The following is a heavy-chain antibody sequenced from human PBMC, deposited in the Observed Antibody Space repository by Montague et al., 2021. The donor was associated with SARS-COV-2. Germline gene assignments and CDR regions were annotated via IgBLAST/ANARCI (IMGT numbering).Heavy chain of an antibody. CDR1: GGSISSSSNY. CDR2: IDYSGST. Sequence: SETLSLTCTVSGGSISSSSNYWGRIRQPPGKGLEWIGSIDYSGSTYYNSSLKSRVTISVDTSKNQFSLKLNSVTAADTAVYYCARLVWFGELSSENWFDPWGQGTLVTVSS. CDR3: ARLVWFGELSSENWFDP. V-gene: IGHV4-39*01. D-gene: IGHD3-10*01. J-gene: IGHJ5*02.